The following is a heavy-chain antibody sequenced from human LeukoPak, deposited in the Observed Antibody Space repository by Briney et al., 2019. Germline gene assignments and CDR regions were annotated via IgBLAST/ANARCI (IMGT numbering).Heavy chain of an antibody. J-gene: IGHJ4*02. V-gene: IGHV4-59*08. CDR3: ARLWDPRWGIDNFDY. CDR2: IYYSGST. Sequence: SETLSLTCTVSGGSISSYYWSWIRQPPGKGLEWIGYIYYSGSTNYNPSRKSRVTISVDTSKNQFSLKLSSVTAADTAVYYCARLWDPRWGIDNFDYWGQGTLVTVSS. CDR1: GGSISSYY. D-gene: IGHD3-16*01.